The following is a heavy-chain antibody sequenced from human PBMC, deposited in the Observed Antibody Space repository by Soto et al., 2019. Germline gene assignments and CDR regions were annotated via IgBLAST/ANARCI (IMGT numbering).Heavy chain of an antibody. V-gene: IGHV4-59*01. CDR3: ARVSRIFAVPENWFDP. J-gene: IGHJ5*02. CDR2: IDYIGNT. D-gene: IGHD3-3*01. CDR1: DGSIGSDY. Sequence: SETLSLTCTVSDGSIGSDYWSWMRQTPGKGLEWLGNIDYIGNTNYNPSLKSRVTMSIDTSKNRVSLKLASVTAADTAVYYCARVSRIFAVPENWFDPWGQGTLVTVSS.